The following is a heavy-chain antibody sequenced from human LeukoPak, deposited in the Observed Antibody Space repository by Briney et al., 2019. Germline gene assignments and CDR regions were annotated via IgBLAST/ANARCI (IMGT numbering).Heavy chain of an antibody. Sequence: GGSLRLSCVASGFTFSGHWMHWVRQVPGKGPMAVSRITPDGNAAAYADSVKGRFTISRDNAKNTLYLEMNSLTAEDTALYHCTRSGYSNGYDYWGQGTLVTVFS. CDR3: TRSGYSNGYDY. CDR2: ITPDGNAA. CDR1: GFTFSGHW. V-gene: IGHV3-74*03. D-gene: IGHD2-15*01. J-gene: IGHJ4*02.